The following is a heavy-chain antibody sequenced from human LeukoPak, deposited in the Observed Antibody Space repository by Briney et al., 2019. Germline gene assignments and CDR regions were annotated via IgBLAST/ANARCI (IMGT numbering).Heavy chain of an antibody. Sequence: SETLSLTCTVSGDSMGNYYWNWRRQPAGKGLEWIGRIRSDGTTYANPSLESAVTMSVDTSNNHISLRLSSATAAVTAVYYCARSTGFYTTYYMDVWGKGTTVTVSS. CDR2: IRSDGTT. CDR1: GDSMGNYY. D-gene: IGHD3-22*01. J-gene: IGHJ6*03. V-gene: IGHV4-4*07. CDR3: ARSTGFYTTYYMDV.